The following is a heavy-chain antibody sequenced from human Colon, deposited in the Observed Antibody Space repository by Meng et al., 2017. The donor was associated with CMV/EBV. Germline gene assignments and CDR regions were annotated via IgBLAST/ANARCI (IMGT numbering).Heavy chain of an antibody. V-gene: IGHV1-2*02. D-gene: IGHD3-10*01. J-gene: IGHJ4*02. CDR2: LNPNSGDT. CDR3: ATISGGDFDF. Sequence: QVQLGQSGGEVKKPGASGKVPCKTSGYTFTGYFMFWVRQAPGQGLEWMGSLNPNSGDTNSAQKFHGRLTMTRDTSIHTAYMELGSLRSDDTAVYYCATISGGDFDFWGQGTLVTVSS. CDR1: GYTFTGYF.